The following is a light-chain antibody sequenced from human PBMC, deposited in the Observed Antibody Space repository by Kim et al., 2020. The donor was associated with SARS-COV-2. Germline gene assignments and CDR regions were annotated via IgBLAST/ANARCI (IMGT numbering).Light chain of an antibody. V-gene: IGKV2-30*01. J-gene: IGKJ4*01. CDR3: MQHTHRPPT. CDR1: QSLIDSDGNTY. Sequence: DVVMSQSPLSLSVTLGQPASISSRPSQSLIDSDGNTYLNWFHQRPGQSPRRLIYQVSKRDSGVPDRFSGSRSGTVFTLKISRVEAEDVGLYYCMQHTHRPPTFGGGTKVDIK. CDR2: QVS.